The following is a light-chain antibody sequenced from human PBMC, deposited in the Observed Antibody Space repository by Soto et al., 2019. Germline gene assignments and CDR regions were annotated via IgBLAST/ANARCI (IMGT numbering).Light chain of an antibody. CDR2: EVT. CDR1: SSDVGGYNY. Sequence: QSALTQPPSASGSPGQSVTISSTGTSSDVGGYNYVSWYQQYPGRAPKLMIYEVTKRPSGVPDRFSGSKSGNTASLTVSGLQAKHEADYYCSSYAASNNFYFVFGGGTKLTVL. CDR3: SSYAASNNFYFV. J-gene: IGLJ3*02. V-gene: IGLV2-8*01.